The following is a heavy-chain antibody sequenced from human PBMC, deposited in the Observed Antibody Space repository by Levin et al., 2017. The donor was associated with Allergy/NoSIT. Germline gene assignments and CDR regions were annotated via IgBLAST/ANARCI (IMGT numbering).Heavy chain of an antibody. CDR1: GFTFSSYG. D-gene: IGHD4-17*01. CDR3: AKDPIYGDAAFGDAFDI. CDR2: ISYDGSNK. Sequence: GGSLRLSCAASGFTFSSYGMHWVRQAPGKGLEWVAVISYDGSNKYYADSMKGRFTISRDNSKNTLYLQMNSLRAEDTAVYYCAKDPIYGDAAFGDAFDIWGQGTMVTVSS. V-gene: IGHV3-30*18. J-gene: IGHJ3*02.